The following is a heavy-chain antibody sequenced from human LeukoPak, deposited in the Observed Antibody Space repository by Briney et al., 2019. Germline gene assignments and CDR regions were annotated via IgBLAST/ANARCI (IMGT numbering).Heavy chain of an antibody. V-gene: IGHV4-4*07. CDR3: ARAGNPYTGYSSSWYYYYYMDV. Sequence: PSETLSLTCTVSGGSISSYYWSWIWQPAGKGLEWIGRIYTSGSTNYNPSLKSRVTMSVDTSKNQFSLKLSSVTAADTAVYYCARAGNPYTGYSSSWYYYYYMDVWGKGTTVTVSS. CDR2: IYTSGST. J-gene: IGHJ6*03. CDR1: GGSISSYY. D-gene: IGHD6-13*01.